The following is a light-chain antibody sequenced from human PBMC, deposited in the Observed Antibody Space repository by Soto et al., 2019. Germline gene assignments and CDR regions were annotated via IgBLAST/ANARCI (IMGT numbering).Light chain of an antibody. CDR3: QQYDILSPYT. CDR2: DAS. Sequence: DIQMTQSPSSLSASVGDRVTITCQASQDISNYLNWYQQKPGKAPKLLIYDASNLETGVPSRFSGRGSGTDFTFTISSLQPEDIATYYCQQYDILSPYTFGQGTKLEIK. V-gene: IGKV1-33*01. CDR1: QDISNY. J-gene: IGKJ2*01.